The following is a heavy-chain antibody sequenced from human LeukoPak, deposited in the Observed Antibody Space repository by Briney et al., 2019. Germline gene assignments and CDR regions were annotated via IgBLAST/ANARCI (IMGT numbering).Heavy chain of an antibody. Sequence: SVNVSCKASGVTFSSYAISWVRQAPGQGLECMGGIIPIFGTANYAQKFQGRVTITADESTSTAYMELRSLRSDDTAAYYCARGDYYDSSGKVGYWGQGTLVTVSS. V-gene: IGHV1-69*13. CDR2: IIPIFGTA. CDR1: GVTFSSYA. CDR3: ARGDYYDSSGKVGY. D-gene: IGHD3-22*01. J-gene: IGHJ4*02.